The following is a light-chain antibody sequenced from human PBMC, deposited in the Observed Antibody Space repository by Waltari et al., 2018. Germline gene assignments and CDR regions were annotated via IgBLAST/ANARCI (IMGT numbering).Light chain of an antibody. CDR3: QVWDDTRDQPV. Sequence: SYVLTQPPSVSVAPGKTARISCAGQNIRDKTVYWYQQKPGQAPVVVINDSTVRPSGIPDRCSGSDPATLTVARVEAGDEADYYCQVWDDTRDQPVFGGGTRLTVL. V-gene: IGLV3-21*03. J-gene: IGLJ2*01. CDR2: DST. CDR1: NIRDKT.